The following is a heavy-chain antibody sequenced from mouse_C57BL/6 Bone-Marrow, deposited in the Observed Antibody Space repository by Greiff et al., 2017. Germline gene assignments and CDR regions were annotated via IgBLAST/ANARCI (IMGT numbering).Heavy chain of an antibody. Sequence: EVQLQESGAELVRPGASVKLSCTASGFNIKDDYMHWVKQRPDQGLEWIGWIDPENGDTEYASKFQGKATITADTSSNTAYLRLSSLTSEDTAVYYCTTFIYYGSPAWFAYWGQGTLVTVSA. CDR3: TTFIYYGSPAWFAY. V-gene: IGHV14-4*01. J-gene: IGHJ3*01. CDR1: GFNIKDDY. D-gene: IGHD1-1*01. CDR2: IDPENGDT.